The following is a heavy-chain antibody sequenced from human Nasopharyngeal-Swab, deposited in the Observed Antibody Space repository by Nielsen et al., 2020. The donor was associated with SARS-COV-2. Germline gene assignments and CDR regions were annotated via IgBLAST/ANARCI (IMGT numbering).Heavy chain of an antibody. Sequence: GGSLRLSCAASGFTFSSYAMSWVRQAPGKGLEWVSAISGSGGSTYYADSVKGRFTISRDNAKNSLYLQMNSLRAEDTAVYYCARDSSGYDFDYWGQGTLVTVSS. CDR2: ISGSGGST. D-gene: IGHD3-22*01. V-gene: IGHV3-23*01. J-gene: IGHJ4*02. CDR3: ARDSSGYDFDY. CDR1: GFTFSSYA.